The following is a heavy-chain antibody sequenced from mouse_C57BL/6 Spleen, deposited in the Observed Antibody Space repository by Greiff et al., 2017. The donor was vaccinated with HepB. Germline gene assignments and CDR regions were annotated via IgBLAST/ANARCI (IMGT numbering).Heavy chain of an antibody. CDR3: ARSRDYDALAY. V-gene: IGHV1-61*01. CDR1: GYTFTSYW. D-gene: IGHD2-4*01. CDR2: IYPSDSET. Sequence: QVQLQQPGAELVRPGSSVKLSCKASGYTFTSYWMDWVKQRPGQGLEWIGNIYPSDSETHYNQKFKDKATLTVDKSSSTAYMQLSSLTSGDSAVYYWARSRDYDALAYWGQGTTPTVSS. J-gene: IGHJ2*01.